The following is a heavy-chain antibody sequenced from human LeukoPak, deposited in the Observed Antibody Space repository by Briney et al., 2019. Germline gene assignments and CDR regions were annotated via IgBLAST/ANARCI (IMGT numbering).Heavy chain of an antibody. CDR1: GDSISYFY. Sequence: SETLSLTCSVSGDSISYFYWSWIRQAAGKGLEWIGRTSSSGNTDYNASLKSRVTMSVDTSKNQLSLKLSSVTAAETAVYYCAGGYKYAYYNYYYMDAWGKGTTVTVSS. V-gene: IGHV4-4*07. J-gene: IGHJ6*03. CDR2: TSSSGNT. D-gene: IGHD5-24*01. CDR3: AGGYKYAYYNYYYMDA.